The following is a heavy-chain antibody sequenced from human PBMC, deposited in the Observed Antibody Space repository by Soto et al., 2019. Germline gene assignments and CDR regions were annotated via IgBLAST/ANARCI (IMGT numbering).Heavy chain of an antibody. CDR2: IRQDGSEK. CDR1: GFSFRSYW. J-gene: IGHJ4*02. V-gene: IGHV3-7*03. CDR3: MTTTRDRPFDY. D-gene: IGHD1-1*01. Sequence: EVQLVESGGDLVQPGGSLRLSCEASGFSFRSYWMTWVRQAPGKRLEYVAIIRQDGSEKQYVASVMGLFTISRDNAKTPSYLQMNSRRDEETAVYYCMTTTRDRPFDYWGQGTLVTVSS.